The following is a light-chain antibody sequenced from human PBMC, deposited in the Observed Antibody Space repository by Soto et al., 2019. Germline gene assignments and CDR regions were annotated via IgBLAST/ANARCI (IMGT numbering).Light chain of an antibody. V-gene: IGKV1-5*01. CDR3: QQYNSYSFT. CDR1: QSISPW. CDR2: DAS. J-gene: IGKJ3*01. Sequence: DIQMTQSPSTLSASIGDRVTITCRASQSISPWVAWYQQKPGKAPNLLIYDASTLESEVPSRFSGSASGTDVTLTLSILQPEDFRTYYCQQYNSYSFTFGPGTKVDIK.